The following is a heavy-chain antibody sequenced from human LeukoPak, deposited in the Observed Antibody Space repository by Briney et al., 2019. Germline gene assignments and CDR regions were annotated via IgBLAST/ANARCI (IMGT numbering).Heavy chain of an antibody. D-gene: IGHD3-10*01. CDR3: ARTYYYGSYYMDV. V-gene: IGHV4-30-4*07. Sequence: PSETLCLTCAVSVGSISSGGYSWSWIRQPPGKGLEWIGYIYYSGSTYYNPSLKSRVTISVDTSKNQFSLKLSSVTAADTAVYYCARTYYYGSYYMDVWGKGTTVTISS. J-gene: IGHJ6*03. CDR2: IYYSGST. CDR1: VGSISSGGYS.